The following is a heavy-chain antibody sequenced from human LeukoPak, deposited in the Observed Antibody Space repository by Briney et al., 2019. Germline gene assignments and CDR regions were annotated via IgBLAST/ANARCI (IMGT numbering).Heavy chain of an antibody. CDR1: GYTLTELS. CDR3: ARGGGTEWLLVPFEY. CDR2: FDPEDGET. D-gene: IGHD3-22*01. J-gene: IGHJ4*02. V-gene: IGHV1-24*01. Sequence: GASVKVSCKVSGYTLTELSMHWVRQAPGKGLEWMGGFDPEDGETIYAQKFQGRVTMTEDTSTDTAYMELSSLRSEDTAVYYCARGGGTEWLLVPFEYWGQGTLVTVSS.